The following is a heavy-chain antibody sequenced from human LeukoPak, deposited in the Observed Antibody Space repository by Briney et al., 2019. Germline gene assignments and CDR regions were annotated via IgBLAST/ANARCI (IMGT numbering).Heavy chain of an antibody. V-gene: IGHV3-30*02. D-gene: IGHD6-13*01. CDR3: AKDQTRIAAAGTSNIG. Sequence: PGGSLRLSCAASGFTFSSYGMHWVRQAPGKGLEWVAFIRYDGSNKYYADSVKGRFTISRDNSKNTLYLQMNSLRAEDTAVYYCAKDQTRIAAAGTSNIGWGQGTLVTVSS. CDR1: GFTFSSYG. J-gene: IGHJ4*02. CDR2: IRYDGSNK.